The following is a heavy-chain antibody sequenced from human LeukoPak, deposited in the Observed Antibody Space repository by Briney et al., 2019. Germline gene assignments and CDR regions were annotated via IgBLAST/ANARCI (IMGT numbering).Heavy chain of an antibody. V-gene: IGHV3-30-3*01. Sequence: GGSLRLSCAASGFTLSDYPMHWVRQAPGKGLEWVAVISSDGSNKYFADSVKGRFTMSRDNSKNTLYLQMNSLRAEDTAVYYCARDLTSGALFDYWGQGTLVTVSS. CDR2: ISSDGSNK. J-gene: IGHJ4*02. CDR1: GFTLSDYP. D-gene: IGHD4/OR15-4a*01. CDR3: ARDLTSGALFDY.